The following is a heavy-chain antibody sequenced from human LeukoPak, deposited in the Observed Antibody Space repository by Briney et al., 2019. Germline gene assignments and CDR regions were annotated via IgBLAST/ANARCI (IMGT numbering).Heavy chain of an antibody. D-gene: IGHD5-18*01. CDR3: ARLPRLLWGTASVDY. Sequence: ASVKVSCKASGYTVTSYDINWERQATGQGLEWMGWMNPNSGDTGYAQKFQGRVTMTRNTSISTAYMELSSLRSEDTAVYYCARLPRLLWGTASVDYWGQGTLVTVSS. V-gene: IGHV1-8*01. CDR2: MNPNSGDT. J-gene: IGHJ4*02. CDR1: GYTVTSYD.